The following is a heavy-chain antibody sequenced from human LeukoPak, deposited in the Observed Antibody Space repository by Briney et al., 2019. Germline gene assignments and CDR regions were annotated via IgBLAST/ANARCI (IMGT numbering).Heavy chain of an antibody. CDR3: AKHLTNAYYDMIWFDP. CDR2: IYYSGST. D-gene: IGHD3-16*01. Sequence: NPSETLSLTCTVSGGSISGHYWSWIRQAPGKGLEWIGYIYYSGSTNYNPSLQSRVTISVDRSKNHFSLRLNSVTAADTAVYYCAKHLTNAYYDMIWFDPWGQGTLVTVSS. J-gene: IGHJ5*02. V-gene: IGHV4-59*11. CDR1: GGSISGHY.